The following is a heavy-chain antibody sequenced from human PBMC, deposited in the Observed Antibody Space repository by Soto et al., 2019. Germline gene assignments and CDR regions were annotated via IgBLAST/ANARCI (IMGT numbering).Heavy chain of an antibody. CDR3: AKPASPPTCSNCYYYGLDV. V-gene: IGHV1-2*02. D-gene: IGHD2-2*01. CDR2: INPNSGGT. Sequence: XAVKVSCKASEYPFTGYYIHWVRRSPGQGLEWMGWINPNSGGTKYGQKFQGRVTMTRDTSISTAYMELNSLRSDDTAVYFCAKPASPPTCSNCYYYGLDVCGQRTTVTVSS. CDR1: EYPFTGYY. J-gene: IGHJ6*02.